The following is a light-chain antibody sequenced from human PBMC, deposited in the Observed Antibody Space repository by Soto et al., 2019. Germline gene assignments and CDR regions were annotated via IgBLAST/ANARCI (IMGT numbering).Light chain of an antibody. CDR1: QTISSW. Sequence: DIQMTQSPSTLSGSVGDRITITCWASQTISSWLAWYQQKPGKAPKRLIYKASTLKSGVPSRFSGSGSGTEFTLTISSLQPDDFATYYCQHYNSYSEAFGQGTKVDIK. CDR3: QHYNSYSEA. V-gene: IGKV1-5*03. CDR2: KAS. J-gene: IGKJ1*01.